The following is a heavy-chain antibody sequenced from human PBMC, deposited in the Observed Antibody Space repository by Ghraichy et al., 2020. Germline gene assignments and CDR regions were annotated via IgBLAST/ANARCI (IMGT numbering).Heavy chain of an antibody. CDR2: IYSGGST. V-gene: IGHV3-66*02. Sequence: GESLNISCAASGFTVSSNYMSWVRQAPGKGLEWVSVIYSGGSTYYADSVKGRFTISRDNSKNTLYLQMTSLRAEDTAVYYCARDRWFGEPQDAFDIWGQGTMVTVSS. CDR1: GFTVSSNY. CDR3: ARDRWFGEPQDAFDI. D-gene: IGHD3-10*01. J-gene: IGHJ3*02.